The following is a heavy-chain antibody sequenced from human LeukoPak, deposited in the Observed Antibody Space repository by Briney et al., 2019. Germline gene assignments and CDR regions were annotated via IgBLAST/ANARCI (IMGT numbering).Heavy chain of an antibody. V-gene: IGHV3-23*01. CDR3: AKTDSRPFANPGPYLDY. Sequence: PGGSLRLSCAASGFTFSSYAMSWVRQAPGRGLEWVSAISGSGGSTYYADSVKGRFTISRDNSKNTLYLQMNSLRAEDTAVYYCAKTDSRPFANPGPYLDYWGQGTLVTVSS. D-gene: IGHD3-16*01. CDR1: GFTFSSYA. CDR2: ISGSGGST. J-gene: IGHJ4*02.